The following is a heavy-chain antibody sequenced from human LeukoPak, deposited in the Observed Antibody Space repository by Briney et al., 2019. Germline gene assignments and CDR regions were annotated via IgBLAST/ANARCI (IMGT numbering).Heavy chain of an antibody. CDR1: GFTLSSYS. V-gene: IGHV3-21*01. J-gene: IGHJ6*03. CDR2: ISSSSSYI. CDR3: ARDGVPGVYYYYMDV. Sequence: GGPLRLSCAASGFTLSSYSMNWVRQAPGKGREWVSSISSSSSYIHYADSVKGRFTISRDNAKNSLYLQMNSLRAEDTAVYYCARDGVPGVYYYYMDVWGKGTTVTVSS. D-gene: IGHD7-27*01.